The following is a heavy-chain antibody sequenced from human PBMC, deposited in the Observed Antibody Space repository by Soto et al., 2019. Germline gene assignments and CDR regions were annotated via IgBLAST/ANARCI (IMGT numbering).Heavy chain of an antibody. CDR3: ARDSTYDSSGYYPPVRYFDY. CDR1: GFTFSSYD. CDR2: ISYDGSNK. V-gene: IGHV3-30-3*01. J-gene: IGHJ4*02. Sequence: QVQLVESGGGVVQPGRSLRLSCAASGFTFSSYDMHWVRQAPGKGLEWVAVISYDGSNKYYADSVKGRFTISRDNSKNTLYLQMNSLRAEDTAVYYCARDSTYDSSGYYPPVRYFDYWGQGTLVTVSS. D-gene: IGHD3-22*01.